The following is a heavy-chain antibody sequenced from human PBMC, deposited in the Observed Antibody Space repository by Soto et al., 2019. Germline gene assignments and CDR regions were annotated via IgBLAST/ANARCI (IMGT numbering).Heavy chain of an antibody. J-gene: IGHJ5*02. D-gene: IGHD4-4*01. CDR1: GGSFSGYY. CDR2: INHSGST. Sequence: QVQLQQWGAGLLKPSETLSLTCAVYGGSFSGYYWSWIRQPPGKGLEWIGEINHSGSTNYNPSLKSRVTISVDTSKNQFSLKLSSVTAADTAVYYCARNRGWLGVTYWFDPWGQGTLVTVSS. V-gene: IGHV4-34*01. CDR3: ARNRGWLGVTYWFDP.